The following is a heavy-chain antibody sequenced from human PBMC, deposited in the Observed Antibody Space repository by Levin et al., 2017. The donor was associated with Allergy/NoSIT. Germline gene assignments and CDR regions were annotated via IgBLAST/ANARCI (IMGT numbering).Heavy chain of an antibody. V-gene: IGHV3-74*01. CDR3: ARGVVRGPQTLGL. Sequence: GESLKISCAASGFTFSSYWMHWVRQAPGKGLVWVSRINSDGSSTSYADSVKGRFTISRDNAKNTLYLQMNSLRAEDTAVYYCARGVVRGPQTLGLWGRGTLVTVSS. J-gene: IGHJ2*01. D-gene: IGHD3-10*01. CDR2: INSDGSST. CDR1: GFTFSSYW.